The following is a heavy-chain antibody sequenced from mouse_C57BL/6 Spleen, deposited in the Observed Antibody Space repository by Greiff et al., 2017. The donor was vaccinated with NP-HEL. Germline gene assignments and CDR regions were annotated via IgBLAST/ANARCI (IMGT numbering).Heavy chain of an antibody. D-gene: IGHD1-1*01. CDR2: IYPGSGST. CDR1: GYTFTSYW. CDR3: ARRGPNYYGSRGYFDY. J-gene: IGHJ2*01. Sequence: VQLQQPGAELVKPGASVKMSCKASGYTFTSYWITWVKQRPGQGLEWIGDIYPGSGSTNYNEKFKSKATLTVDTSSSTAYMQLSSLTSEDSAVYYCARRGPNYYGSRGYFDYWGQGTTLTVSS. V-gene: IGHV1-55*01.